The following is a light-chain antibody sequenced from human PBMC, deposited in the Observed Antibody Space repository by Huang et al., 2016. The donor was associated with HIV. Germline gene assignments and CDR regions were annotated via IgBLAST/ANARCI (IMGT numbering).Light chain of an antibody. V-gene: IGKV3-15*01. CDR1: QSISSK. J-gene: IGKJ3*01. CDR2: GAS. Sequence: ERVMTQSPVTLSVSPGGRATFSCRASQSISSKLAWYQQKPGQAPRLLIDGASTRATGIPARFSGSGSGTEFTLTISSLQSEDFAVYYCQQYNNWPFTFGPGTRVDIK. CDR3: QQYNNWPFT.